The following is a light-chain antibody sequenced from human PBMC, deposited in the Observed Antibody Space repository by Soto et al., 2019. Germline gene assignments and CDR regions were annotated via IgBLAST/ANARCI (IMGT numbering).Light chain of an antibody. J-gene: IGLJ1*01. CDR3: CSYTVSGTYV. CDR1: SSDVGGYNY. V-gene: IGLV2-14*01. Sequence: QSVLTQPASVSGSPGQSITISCTGTSSDVGGYNYVSWYQQHPGKAPKLMIYAVSNRPSGVSNRFSGSKSGNTATLNISGLQAEDEADYYCCSYTVSGTYVFGTGTKVTVL. CDR2: AVS.